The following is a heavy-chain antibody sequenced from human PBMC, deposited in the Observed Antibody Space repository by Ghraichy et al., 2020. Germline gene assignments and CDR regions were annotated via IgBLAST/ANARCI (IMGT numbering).Heavy chain of an antibody. D-gene: IGHD1-26*01. J-gene: IGHJ4*02. CDR1: GFTFSSYG. CDR2: IRYDGSNK. CDR3: ATHSGSYYPRGY. V-gene: IGHV3-30*02. Sequence: GGSLRLSCAASGFTFSSYGMHWVRQAPGKGLEWVAFIRYDGSNKYYADSVKGRFTISRDNSKNTLYLQMNSLRAEDTAVYYCATHSGSYYPRGYWGQGTLVTVSS.